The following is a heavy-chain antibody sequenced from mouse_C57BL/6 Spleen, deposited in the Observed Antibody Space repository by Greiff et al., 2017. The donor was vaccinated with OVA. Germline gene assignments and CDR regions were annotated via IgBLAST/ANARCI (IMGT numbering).Heavy chain of an antibody. CDR1: GYAFSSSW. Sequence: QVQLQQSGPELVKPGASVKISCKASGYAFSSSWMNWVKQRPGKGLEWIGRIYPGDGDTNYNGKFKGKATLTADKSSSTAYMQLSSLTSEDSAVYFCARWGLRPGPFDDWGQGTTLTVSS. CDR3: ARWGLRPGPFDD. J-gene: IGHJ2*01. CDR2: IYPGDGDT. D-gene: IGHD2-4*01. V-gene: IGHV1-82*01.